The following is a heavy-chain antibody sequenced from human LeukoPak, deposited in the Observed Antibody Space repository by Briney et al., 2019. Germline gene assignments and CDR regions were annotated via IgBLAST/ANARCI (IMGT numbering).Heavy chain of an antibody. Sequence: GGSLRLSCAASGFTFTDYYMSWIRQAPGKGLECISYISSSGSAIYYADSFKGRFTISRDNAKNSLYLQMNSLRAEDMALYYCAKTHFRYSSGWYGTYFDYWGQGTLVTVSS. CDR2: ISSSGSAI. CDR3: AKTHFRYSSGWYGTYFDY. V-gene: IGHV3-11*01. D-gene: IGHD6-19*01. CDR1: GFTFTDYY. J-gene: IGHJ4*02.